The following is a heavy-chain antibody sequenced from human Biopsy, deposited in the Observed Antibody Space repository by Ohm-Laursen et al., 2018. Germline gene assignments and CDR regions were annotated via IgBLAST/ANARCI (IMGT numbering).Heavy chain of an antibody. D-gene: IGHD3-3*01. Sequence: TLSLTCTVSGVSINGGRYYWNWIRHHPGKGLEWIGNIFYSANTYYNPSLKSRVTISVDTSKNQFSLKLSSVTAADTAMYYCARDLYDFCGGCPFDPWGQGTLVTVS. CDR1: GVSINGGRYY. V-gene: IGHV4-31*03. J-gene: IGHJ5*02. CDR3: ARDLYDFCGGCPFDP. CDR2: IFYSANT.